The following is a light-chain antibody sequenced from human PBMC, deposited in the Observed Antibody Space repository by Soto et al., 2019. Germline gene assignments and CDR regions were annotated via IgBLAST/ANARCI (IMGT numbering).Light chain of an antibody. CDR2: DNI. Sequence: QSVLTQPPSVSGAPGQRVTISCTGSASNLGAKYAVHWYQHLPGTAPKLLIYDNIHRPSGVPDRFSGSKSDTSASLAITGLQAEDEADYYCQSYDTTLSGLVFGXGTKLTVL. J-gene: IGLJ3*02. CDR3: QSYDTTLSGLV. CDR1: ASNLGAKYA. V-gene: IGLV1-40*01.